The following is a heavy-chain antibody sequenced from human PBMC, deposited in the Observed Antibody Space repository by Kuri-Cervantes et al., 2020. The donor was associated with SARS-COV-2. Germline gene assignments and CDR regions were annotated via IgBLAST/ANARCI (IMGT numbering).Heavy chain of an antibody. V-gene: IGHV4-39*01. Sequence: SETLSLTCTVSGGSISSSSYYWGWIRQPPGKGLEWIGSIYYSGSTYYNPSLKSRVTISVDTSKNQFSLKLSPVTAADTAVYYCASQVDTAMAFDYWGQGTLVTVSS. D-gene: IGHD5-18*01. CDR2: IYYSGST. CDR1: GGSISSSSYY. CDR3: ASQVDTAMAFDY. J-gene: IGHJ4*02.